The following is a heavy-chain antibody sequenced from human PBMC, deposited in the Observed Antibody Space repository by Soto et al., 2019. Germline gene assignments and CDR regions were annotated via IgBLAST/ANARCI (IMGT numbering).Heavy chain of an antibody. J-gene: IGHJ6*02. CDR1: GYTFTSYG. D-gene: IGHD6-13*01. Sequence: GASVKVSCKASGYTFTSYGISWVRQAPGQGLEWMGIINPSGGSTSYAQKFQGRVTMTRDTSTSTVYMELSSLRSEDTAVYYCARWGGEDSQQVVKDRSGYYGMDVWGQGTTVTVSS. CDR3: ARWGGEDSQQVVKDRSGYYGMDV. V-gene: IGHV1-46*01. CDR2: INPSGGST.